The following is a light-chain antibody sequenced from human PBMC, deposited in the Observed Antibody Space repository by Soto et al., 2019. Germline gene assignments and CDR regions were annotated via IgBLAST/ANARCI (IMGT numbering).Light chain of an antibody. CDR1: SSDDGGYNY. V-gene: IGLV2-8*01. Sequence: QSVLTQPPSASGSPGRSVTISCTGTSSDDGGYNYVSWYQQHPGKAPKLMIYEVTKRPSGVPDRFSGSKSGNTASLTVSGLQAEDEADYYCSSYAGNNNLVFGTGTKVTVL. CDR3: SSYAGNNNLV. J-gene: IGLJ1*01. CDR2: EVT.